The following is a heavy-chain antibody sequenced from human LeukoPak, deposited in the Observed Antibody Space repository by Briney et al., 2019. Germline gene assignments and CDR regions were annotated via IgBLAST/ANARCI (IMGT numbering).Heavy chain of an antibody. J-gene: IGHJ4*02. CDR3: ARDSIAAAGNPLLDY. Sequence: ASVKVSCKASGYTFTSYYMHWVRQAPGQGLEWMGIINPSGGSTSYAQKFQGRVTMTRDTSTSTVYMELGSLRSEDTAVYYCARDSIAAAGNPLLDYWGQGTLVTVSS. CDR2: INPSGGST. D-gene: IGHD6-13*01. V-gene: IGHV1-46*01. CDR1: GYTFTSYY.